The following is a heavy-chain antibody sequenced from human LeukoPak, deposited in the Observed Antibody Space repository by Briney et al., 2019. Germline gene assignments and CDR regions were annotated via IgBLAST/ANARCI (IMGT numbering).Heavy chain of an antibody. V-gene: IGHV1-18*04. CDR1: GYTFTGYY. D-gene: IGHD4-17*01. Sequence: ASVKVSCKASGYTFTGYYMHWVRQAPGQGLEWMGWSSAYNGNTNYAQKLQGRVTMTTDTSTSTAYMELRSLRSDDTAVYYCARCGMGTVTTCAFDIWGQGTMVTVSS. CDR2: SSAYNGNT. CDR3: ARCGMGTVTTCAFDI. J-gene: IGHJ3*02.